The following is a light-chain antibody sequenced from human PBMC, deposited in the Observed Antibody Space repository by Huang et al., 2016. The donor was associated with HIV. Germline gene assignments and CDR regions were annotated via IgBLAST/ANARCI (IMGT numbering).Light chain of an antibody. Sequence: IVMTQSLDSLAVSLGERATINCTSSQSLLYNSTKRNYLAWYQQKLGQPPKLLIYWASTPGYEVPDQFRGSGSGTDVTLPSSSLQAEDVAVYYCQQYYRSPLTVGGGTKVEI. V-gene: IGKV4-1*01. J-gene: IGKJ4*01. CDR1: QSLLYNSTKRNY. CDR3: QQYYRSPLT. CDR2: WAS.